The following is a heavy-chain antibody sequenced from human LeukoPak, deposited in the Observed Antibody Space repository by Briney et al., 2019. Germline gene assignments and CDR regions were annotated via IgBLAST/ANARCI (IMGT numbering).Heavy chain of an antibody. D-gene: IGHD3-22*01. CDR1: GFTFGDYA. V-gene: IGHV3-49*03. Sequence: PGRSLRPSCTASGFTFGDYAMSWFRQAPGKGLEWVGFIRSKAYGGATEYAASVKGRLTNSRDDSKSIDYLQMNSLKTEDTAVYYCTRDRDAPYFYDSSGYYFDYWGQGTLVTVSS. J-gene: IGHJ4*02. CDR2: IRSKAYGGAT. CDR3: TRDRDAPYFYDSSGYYFDY.